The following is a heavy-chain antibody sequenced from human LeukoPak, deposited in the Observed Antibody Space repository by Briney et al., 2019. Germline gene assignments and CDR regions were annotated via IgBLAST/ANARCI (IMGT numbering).Heavy chain of an antibody. J-gene: IGHJ4*02. CDR1: GGSISSYY. CDR2: IYYSGST. V-gene: IGHV4-59*01. CDR3: ARVGAHYSSDS. Sequence: SETLSLTCTVSGGSISSYYWSWIRQPPGKGLEGVGYIYYSGSTNYNPSLKSRVTISVDPSKNTFSLKLSSVTAGDTAVYYCARVGAHYSSDSWGQGTLVTVSS. D-gene: IGHD1-26*01.